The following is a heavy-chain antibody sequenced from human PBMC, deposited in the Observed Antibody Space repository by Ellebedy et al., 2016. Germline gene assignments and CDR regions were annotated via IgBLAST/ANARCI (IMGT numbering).Heavy chain of an antibody. D-gene: IGHD3/OR15-3a*01. J-gene: IGHJ3*02. V-gene: IGHV4-59*08. CDR1: GGSISSYY. CDR3: ARGLAKDAFDI. Sequence: SETLSLXXTVSGGSISSYYWSWIRQPPGKGLEWIGYIYYSGSTNYNPSLKSRVTISVDTSKNQFSLKLSSVTAADTAVYYCARGLAKDAFDIWGQGTMVTVSS. CDR2: IYYSGST.